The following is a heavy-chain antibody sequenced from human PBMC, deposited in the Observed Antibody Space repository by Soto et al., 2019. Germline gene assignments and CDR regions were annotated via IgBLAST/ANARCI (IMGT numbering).Heavy chain of an antibody. CDR1: GYTFTSYG. CDR2: ISAYNGNT. V-gene: IGHV1-18*01. Sequence: QVQLVQSGAEVKKPGASVKVSCKASGYTFTSYGISWVRQAPGQGLEWMGWISAYNGNTKYAQKLQDRVTMTTDTSKSTAYIELRSLTSEDTAVYHCAREIAVALLDYWGQGALVTVSA. J-gene: IGHJ4*02. D-gene: IGHD6-19*01. CDR3: AREIAVALLDY.